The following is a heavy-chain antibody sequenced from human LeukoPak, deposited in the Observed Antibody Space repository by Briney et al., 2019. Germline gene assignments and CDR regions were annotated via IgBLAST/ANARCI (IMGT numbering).Heavy chain of an antibody. Sequence: SETLSLTCTVSGGSISSYYWSWIRQPPGEGLEWIGYIYNSGSTNYSPSLKSRVTMSADTSNNQFSLRLTSVTAADTAVYFCARVVAAATYYFDYWGQGTLVTVSS. CDR1: GGSISSYY. J-gene: IGHJ4*02. CDR3: ARVVAAATYYFDY. CDR2: IYNSGST. V-gene: IGHV4-59*01. D-gene: IGHD6-13*01.